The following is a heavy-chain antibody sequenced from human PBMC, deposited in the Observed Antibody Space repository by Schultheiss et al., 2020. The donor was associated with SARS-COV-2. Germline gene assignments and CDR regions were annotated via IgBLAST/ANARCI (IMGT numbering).Heavy chain of an antibody. CDR1: GGSISSGDYY. D-gene: IGHD6-13*01. Sequence: LRLSCTVSGGSISSGDYYWSWIRQPPGKGLEWIGYIYYSGSTYYNPSLKSRVTVSLDTSKNQFTLNLTSVTAADTAVYYCARGFSSSWYYFDYWGQGILVTVSS. CDR3: ARGFSSSWYYFDY. CDR2: IYYSGST. J-gene: IGHJ4*02. V-gene: IGHV4-30-4*01.